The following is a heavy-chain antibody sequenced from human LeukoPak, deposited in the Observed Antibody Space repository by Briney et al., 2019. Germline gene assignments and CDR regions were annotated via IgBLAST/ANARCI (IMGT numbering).Heavy chain of an antibody. CDR3: ARDYCSSTSCLFDY. CDR2: INPNSGDT. J-gene: IGHJ4*02. D-gene: IGHD2-2*01. Sequence: APVKVSCKASGYTFTSYGISWVRQAPGQGLEWMGWINPNSGDTNYAQKFQGRVTMTRDTSVSTAYMELSRLRSDDTAVYYCARDYCSSTSCLFDYWGQGTLVTVSS. V-gene: IGHV1-2*02. CDR1: GYTFTSYG.